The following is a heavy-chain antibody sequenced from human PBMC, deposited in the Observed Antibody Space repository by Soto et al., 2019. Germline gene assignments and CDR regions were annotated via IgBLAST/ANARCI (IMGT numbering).Heavy chain of an antibody. CDR2: IVNHGGRK. V-gene: IGHV3-33*01. CDR3: ARDYEYADNRVDY. Sequence: QVQLVESGGGVVQPGTSLRLSCAASGFLFSRFGMHWVRQAPGKGLEWVAVIVNHGGRKDYADSGRGRSTISTDNCRNPSCLEMSSLRVEDTAIYYCARDYEYADNRVDYWGQGNVVTVS. CDR1: GFLFSRFG. D-gene: IGHD3-16*01. J-gene: IGHJ4*02.